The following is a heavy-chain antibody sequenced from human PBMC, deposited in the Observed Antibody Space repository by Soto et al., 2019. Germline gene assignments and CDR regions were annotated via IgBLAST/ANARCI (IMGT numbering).Heavy chain of an antibody. D-gene: IGHD3-3*01. CDR3: ARLTIFGTYYYMDV. CDR1: GGSISSSSYY. V-gene: IGHV4-39*01. Sequence: SETLSLTCTVSGGSISSSSYYWGWIRQPPGKGLEWIGSIYYSGSTYYNPSLKSRVTISVDTSKNQFSLKLSSVTAADTAVYYCARLTIFGTYYYMDVWGKGTTVTVSS. CDR2: IYYSGST. J-gene: IGHJ6*03.